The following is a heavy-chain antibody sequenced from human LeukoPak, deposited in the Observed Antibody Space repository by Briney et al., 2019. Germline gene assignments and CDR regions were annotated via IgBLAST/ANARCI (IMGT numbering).Heavy chain of an antibody. CDR2: IRFDGSNE. V-gene: IGHV3-30*02. J-gene: IGHJ4*02. CDR3: VRGGVDY. D-gene: IGHD3-16*01. CDR1: GFTFHIYG. Sequence: GGSLRLSCAASGFTFHIYGMHWVRQAPGKGLEWVSFIRFDGSNEYYADSVKGRFTISRDNAKNTLYLQMNSLRAEDTAVYYCVRGGVDYWGQGTLVTVSS.